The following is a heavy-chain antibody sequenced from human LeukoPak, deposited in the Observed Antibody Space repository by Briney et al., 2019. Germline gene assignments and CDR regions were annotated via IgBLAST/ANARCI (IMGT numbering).Heavy chain of an antibody. D-gene: IGHD2-2*01. CDR2: IYPGDSDT. CDR1: GYSFTNYW. Sequence: GESLKISCKVSGYSFTNYWIGWVRQMPGKGLEWMGIIYPGDSDTRYSPSFQGQVTISADKSISTAYLQWSSLKASDTALYYCARHWMKCSSNICHDAFDIWGQGTMVTVSS. J-gene: IGHJ3*02. CDR3: ARHWMKCSSNICHDAFDI. V-gene: IGHV5-51*01.